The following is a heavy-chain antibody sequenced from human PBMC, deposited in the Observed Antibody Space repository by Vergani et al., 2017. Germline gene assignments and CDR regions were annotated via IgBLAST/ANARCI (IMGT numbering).Heavy chain of an antibody. CDR3: ARVPQGGDYGDYYCDY. J-gene: IGHJ4*02. D-gene: IGHD4-17*01. V-gene: IGHV3-21*04. Sequence: EVQMVESGGGLVKPGGSLRLSCVASGFTFSHYSMNWVRQAPGKGLEWVSGISWNSGAVDYADSVRGRFTISRDNAKNSLFLEMNSLRFEVTAFYYCARVPQGGDYGDYYCDYWGQGTLVTVAS. CDR2: ISWNSGAV. CDR1: GFTFSHYS.